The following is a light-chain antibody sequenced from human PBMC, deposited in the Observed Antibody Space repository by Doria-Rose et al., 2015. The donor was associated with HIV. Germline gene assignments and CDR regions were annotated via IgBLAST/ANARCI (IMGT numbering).Light chain of an antibody. Sequence: TQSPGTLSLSLGERATLSCRASQSVSANYLAWYQQRPGQSPRYLIYGASSSATDIPDRFSGSGSGTDFTLTISRLEPEDFAVYYCHQYASSRTFGQGTKVEIK. CDR2: GAS. V-gene: IGKV3-20*01. J-gene: IGKJ1*01. CDR3: HQYASSRT. CDR1: QSVSANY.